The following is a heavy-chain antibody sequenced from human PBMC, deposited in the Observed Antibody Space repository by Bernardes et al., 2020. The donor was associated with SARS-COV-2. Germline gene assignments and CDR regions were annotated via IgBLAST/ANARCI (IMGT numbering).Heavy chain of an antibody. CDR1: GGSISSSSYY. Sequence: SETLSLTCIVSGGSISSSSYYWGWIRQPPGKGLEWIGTIYYTGSTYYNPSLKSRVTISVDTSKNQFSLKLNSVTAADTAVYYCAGAPPEAVAGMGLFDYWGQGTLVTVSS. CDR3: AGAPPEAVAGMGLFDY. CDR2: IYYTGST. D-gene: IGHD6-19*01. V-gene: IGHV4-39*01. J-gene: IGHJ4*02.